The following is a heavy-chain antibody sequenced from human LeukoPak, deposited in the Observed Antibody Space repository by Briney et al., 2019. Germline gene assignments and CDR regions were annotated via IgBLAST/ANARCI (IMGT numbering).Heavy chain of an antibody. CDR2: IYPGDSDT. Sequence: GESLKISCKGSGYSFTSYWIGWVRQMPGKGLGWMGIIYPGDSDTRYSPSFQGQDTISADKSISTAYLQWSSLKASDTAMYYSARGVYCGGDCYNWFDPWGQGTLVTVSS. CDR3: ARGVYCGGDCYNWFDP. CDR1: GYSFTSYW. D-gene: IGHD2-21*02. J-gene: IGHJ5*02. V-gene: IGHV5-51*01.